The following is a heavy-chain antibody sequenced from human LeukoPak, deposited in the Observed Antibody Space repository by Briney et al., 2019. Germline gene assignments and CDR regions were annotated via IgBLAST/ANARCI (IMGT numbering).Heavy chain of an antibody. J-gene: IGHJ5*02. CDR3: AVAPIVVVPAAIKRGPNWFDP. CDR2: IYHSGST. Sequence: SETLSLTCTVSGGSISSGGYYWSWIRQPPGKGLECIGYIYHSGSTYYNPSLKSRVTISVDRSKNQFSLKLSSVTAADTAVYYCAVAPIVVVPAAIKRGPNWFDPWGQGTLVTVSS. CDR1: GGSISSGGYY. D-gene: IGHD2-2*02. V-gene: IGHV4-30-2*01.